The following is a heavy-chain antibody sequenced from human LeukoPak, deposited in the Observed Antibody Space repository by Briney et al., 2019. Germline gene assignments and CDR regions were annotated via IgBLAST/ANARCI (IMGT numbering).Heavy chain of an antibody. CDR3: AREIPSLYAFDI. Sequence: QPGGSLRLSCAASGFTFSNYGMHWVRQAPGKGLEWVAVISFDESNRYYADSVKGRFTLSRDNSKNTLYLQMNSLRVEDTAMYYCAREIPSLYAFDIWGQGTMVTVSS. V-gene: IGHV3-30*03. CDR2: ISFDESNR. CDR1: GFTFSNYG. J-gene: IGHJ3*02.